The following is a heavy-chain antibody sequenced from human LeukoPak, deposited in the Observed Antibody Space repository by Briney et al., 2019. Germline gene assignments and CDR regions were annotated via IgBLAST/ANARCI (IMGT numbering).Heavy chain of an antibody. J-gene: IGHJ4*02. D-gene: IGHD6-19*01. CDR2: ITGDGVST. Sequence: GGSETLLCAASGFTFDVYATHWVRQARGKGLECLSLITGDGVSTFYADSVKRRFTISRDNSKNSLHLQMNSLRTDDSALYYCAKEGRIAVAGYFDYWGQGTLVTVSS. V-gene: IGHV3-43*02. CDR1: GFTFDVYA. CDR3: AKEGRIAVAGYFDY.